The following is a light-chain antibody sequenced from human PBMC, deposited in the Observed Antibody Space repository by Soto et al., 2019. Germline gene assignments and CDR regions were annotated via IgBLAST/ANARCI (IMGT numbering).Light chain of an antibody. CDR1: SSNIGAGYD. CDR2: GNS. Sequence: QSVLTQPPSVSGAPGQRVTISCTGSSSNIGAGYDVHWYQQLPGTAPKLLIYGNSNRPSGVPDRFSGSNSGTSASLAITGLQAEDEADYYCKSYDSSLRGVVFGGGTKLTVL. CDR3: KSYDSSLRGVV. V-gene: IGLV1-40*01. J-gene: IGLJ2*01.